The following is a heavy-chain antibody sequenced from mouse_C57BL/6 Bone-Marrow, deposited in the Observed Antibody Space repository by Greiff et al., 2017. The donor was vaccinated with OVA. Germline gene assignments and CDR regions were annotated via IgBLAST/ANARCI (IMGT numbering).Heavy chain of an antibody. CDR2: IYPGDGDT. CDR1: GYAFSSSW. J-gene: IGHJ1*03. V-gene: IGHV1-82*01. Sequence: QVQLQQSGPELVKPGASVKISCKASGYAFSSSWMNWVKQRPGKGLEWIGRIYPGDGDTNYNGKFKGKATLTADKSSSTAYMQLSSLTSEDSAVYFCARGATPYYSNFYWYFDVWGTGTTVTVAS. D-gene: IGHD2-5*01. CDR3: ARGATPYYSNFYWYFDV.